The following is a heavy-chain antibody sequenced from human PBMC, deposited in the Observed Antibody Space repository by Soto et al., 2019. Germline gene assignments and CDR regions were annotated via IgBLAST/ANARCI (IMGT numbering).Heavy chain of an antibody. CDR2: INPSGDRT. V-gene: IGHV1-46*01. CDR3: ARLPAILSRRMVYFDY. D-gene: IGHD6-6*01. J-gene: IGHJ4*02. Sequence: GASVKVSCKASGYTFTNYYMHWVRQAPGQGLEWMGIINPSGDRTSYAQKFQGRVTMTRDKSISTAYLQWSSLKASDTASFYCARLPAILSRRMVYFDYWGQGTLVTVSS. CDR1: GYTFTNYY.